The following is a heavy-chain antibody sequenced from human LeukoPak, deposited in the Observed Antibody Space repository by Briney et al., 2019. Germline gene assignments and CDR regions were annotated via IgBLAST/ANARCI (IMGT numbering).Heavy chain of an antibody. CDR1: GGSINSGTYS. D-gene: IGHD2-15*01. V-gene: IGHV4-30-2*01. J-gene: IGHJ2*01. CDR3: ARDPGSPRGFFDL. Sequence: SQTLSPTCAVSGGSINSGTYSWTWIRQPPGRGLEWIGYIYHSGSTYYTPSLKSRVTISLDRSKNHFSLKLNSVTAADTAVYYCARDPGSPRGFFDLWGRGTLVTVSS. CDR2: IYHSGST.